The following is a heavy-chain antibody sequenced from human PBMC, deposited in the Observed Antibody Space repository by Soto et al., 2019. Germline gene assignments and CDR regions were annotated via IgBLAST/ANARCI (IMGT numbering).Heavy chain of an antibody. Sequence: RHSCGASGFTFVDYAMHRVMKAPGKGLEWVSGIDWNSGDIGYADSVKGQFTISRDNAKNCLYLQMNSLRPEDTAMYYCAKDLYTSGWYIGFDIWGQGTMVTVSS. CDR2: IDWNSGDI. J-gene: IGHJ3*02. D-gene: IGHD6-19*01. CDR1: GFTFVDYA. CDR3: AKDLYTSGWYIGFDI. V-gene: IGHV3-9*01.